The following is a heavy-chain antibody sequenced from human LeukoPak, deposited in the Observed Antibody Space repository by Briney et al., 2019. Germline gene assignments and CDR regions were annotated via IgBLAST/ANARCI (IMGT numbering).Heavy chain of an antibody. V-gene: IGHV3-23*01. CDR3: AKVGQQQLVLNRFDP. J-gene: IGHJ5*02. CDR2: ISGSGGST. CDR1: GFTFSSYA. D-gene: IGHD6-13*01. Sequence: PGGSLRLSCAASGFTFSSYAMSWVRQAPGKGLEWVSAISGSGGSTYYADSVKGRFTISRDNSKNTLYLEMNSLRAEDTAVYYCAKVGQQQLVLNRFDPWGQGTLVTVSS.